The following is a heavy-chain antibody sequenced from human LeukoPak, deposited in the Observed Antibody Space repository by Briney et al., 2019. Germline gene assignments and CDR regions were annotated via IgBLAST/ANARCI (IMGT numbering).Heavy chain of an antibody. CDR2: INHSGST. Sequence: SETLSLTCAVYGGSFSGYYWSWIRQPPGKGLEWIGEINHSGSTNYNPSLKSQVTISVDTSKNQFSLKLTSVTAADTAVYYCARVLELRAFDYWGQGTLVTVSS. CDR3: ARVLELRAFDY. J-gene: IGHJ4*02. D-gene: IGHD1-7*01. CDR1: GGSFSGYY. V-gene: IGHV4-34*01.